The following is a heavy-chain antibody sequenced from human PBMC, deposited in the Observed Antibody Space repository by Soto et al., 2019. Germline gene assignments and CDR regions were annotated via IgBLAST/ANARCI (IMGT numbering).Heavy chain of an antibody. CDR2: ISYDGSNK. D-gene: IGHD5-18*01. V-gene: IGHV3-30-3*01. CDR1: GFTFSSYA. CDR3: ARENTAMVLGGGMDV. J-gene: IGHJ6*02. Sequence: QVQLVESGGGVVQPGRSLRLSCAASGFTFSSYAMHWVRQAPGKGLEWVAVISYDGSNKYYADSVKGRFTISRDNSKNTLYLQMNSLRAEDTAVYYCARENTAMVLGGGMDVWGQGTTVTVSS.